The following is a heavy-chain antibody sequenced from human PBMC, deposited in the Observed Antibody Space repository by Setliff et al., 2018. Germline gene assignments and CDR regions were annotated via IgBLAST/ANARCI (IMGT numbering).Heavy chain of an antibody. J-gene: IGHJ3*02. CDR1: GYTFTSYG. V-gene: IGHV1-18*01. CDR2: ISTYNGNT. D-gene: IGHD1-26*01. CDR3: AREAGSYYSTEAFDI. Sequence: ASVKVSCKASGYTFTSYGISWVRQAPGQGLEWMGWISTYNGNTNYAQKLQGRVTMTTNTSTSTAYMELRSLRSDDTAVYYCAREAGSYYSTEAFDIWGQGTMVTVSS.